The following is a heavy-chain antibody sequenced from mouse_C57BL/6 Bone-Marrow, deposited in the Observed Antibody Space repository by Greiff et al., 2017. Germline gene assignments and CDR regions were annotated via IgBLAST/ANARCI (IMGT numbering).Heavy chain of an antibody. D-gene: IGHD2-4*01. V-gene: IGHV14-2*01. CDR3: ASGRLPLYWYFDD. Sequence: EVQLQESGAELVKPGASVKLSCTASGFTFKGYCMHWVKQRTEQGLEWIGKIDPVDGDTNYAPKFQGKATLTADTSSNTAYMQLSSLTSEDSAVYYCASGRLPLYWYFDDWGTGTTVTVSA. CDR2: IDPVDGDT. CDR1: GFTFKGYC. J-gene: IGHJ1*03.